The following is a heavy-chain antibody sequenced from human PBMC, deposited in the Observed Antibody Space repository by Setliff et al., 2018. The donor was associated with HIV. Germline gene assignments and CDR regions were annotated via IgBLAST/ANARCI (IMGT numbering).Heavy chain of an antibody. D-gene: IGHD3-16*01. V-gene: IGHV4-61*09. CDR3: AKRTFGSGRFDP. CDR2: IHTTGST. J-gene: IGHJ5*02. CDR1: GDSISSGSYY. Sequence: SETLSLTCSVSGDSISSGSYYWSWIRLPAGKGLEWIGQIHTTGSTNYNPSLKSRVTISIDTSKNQFSLKLNSVTAADTAVYYCAKRTFGSGRFDPWGQGTLGTAPQ.